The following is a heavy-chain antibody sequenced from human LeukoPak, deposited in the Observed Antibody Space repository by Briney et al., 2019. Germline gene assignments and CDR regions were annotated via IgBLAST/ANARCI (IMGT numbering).Heavy chain of an antibody. Sequence: SETLFLTCTVSGGSISSYYWSWIRQPAGKGLEWIGRIYTSGSTNYNPSLKSRVTMSVDTSKNQFSLKLSSVTAADTAVYYCARGGSSSDWFDPWGQGTLVTVSS. D-gene: IGHD6-6*01. CDR3: ARGGSSSDWFDP. CDR2: IYTSGST. V-gene: IGHV4-4*07. J-gene: IGHJ5*02. CDR1: GGSISSYY.